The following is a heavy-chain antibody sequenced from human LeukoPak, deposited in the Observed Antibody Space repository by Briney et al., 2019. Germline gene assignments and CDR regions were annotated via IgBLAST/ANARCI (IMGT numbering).Heavy chain of an antibody. CDR1: GYTFTGYY. V-gene: IGHV1-2*02. CDR3: ARPKYSSSWDAFDI. D-gene: IGHD6-13*01. CDR2: INPNSGDT. Sequence: ASVKVSCKASGYTFTGYYIHWVRQAPGQGLEWMGWINPNSGDTKYAQKFQGRVTMTRDTSISTAYMELSRLRSDDAAVYYCARPKYSSSWDAFDIWGPGTMVTVSS. J-gene: IGHJ3*02.